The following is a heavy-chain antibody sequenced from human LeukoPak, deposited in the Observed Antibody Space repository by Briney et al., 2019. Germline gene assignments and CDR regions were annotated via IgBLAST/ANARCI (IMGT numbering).Heavy chain of an antibody. CDR2: IYYSGST. V-gene: IGHV4-39*07. CDR3: ARGGDFWSGYYVDY. Sequence: TLSLTCTVSGGSISGSSYYWGWIRQPPGKGLEWIGSIYYSGSTNYNPSLKSRVTISVDTSKNQFSLKLSSVTAADTAVYYCARGGDFWSGYYVDYWGQGTLVTVSS. D-gene: IGHD3-3*01. CDR1: GGSISGSSYY. J-gene: IGHJ4*02.